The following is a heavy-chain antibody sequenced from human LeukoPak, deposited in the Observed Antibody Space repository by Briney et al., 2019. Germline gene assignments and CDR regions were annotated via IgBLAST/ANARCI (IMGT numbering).Heavy chain of an antibody. J-gene: IGHJ4*02. CDR1: GFTFSSYA. V-gene: IGHV3-23*01. Sequence: PGGSLRLSCAASGFTFSSYAMSWVRQAPGKGLEWVSAISGSGETTFYADSVKGRFTISRDNSKNTLNLQMNSLRAEDTAVYYCARGDGSFDYWGQGILVTVSS. CDR2: ISGSGETT. CDR3: ARGDGSFDY. D-gene: IGHD5-24*01.